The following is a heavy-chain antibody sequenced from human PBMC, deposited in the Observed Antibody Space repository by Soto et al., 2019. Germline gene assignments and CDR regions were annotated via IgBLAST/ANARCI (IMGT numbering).Heavy chain of an antibody. V-gene: IGHV4-34*01. CDR3: ARGSGIVALPAELEDVNYDF. Sequence: QVQLQQWGAGLVKPSETLSLSCAVYGQSFSGHSWAWIRQPPGKGLEWIGEISESGSTYYTPSLKSRVTISTDTSKNQFSRKLNSVTAADTAAYFCARGSGIVALPAELEDVNYDFWGQGTLVNVSS. CDR2: ISESGST. D-gene: IGHD1-1*01. J-gene: IGHJ4*02. CDR1: GQSFSGHS.